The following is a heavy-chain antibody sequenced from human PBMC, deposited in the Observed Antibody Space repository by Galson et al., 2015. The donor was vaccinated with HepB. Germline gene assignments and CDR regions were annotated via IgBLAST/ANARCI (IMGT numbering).Heavy chain of an antibody. CDR2: ISYDGSNK. CDR1: GFTFSSYA. V-gene: IGHV3-30-3*01. J-gene: IGHJ3*02. CDR3: ARDDPLI. Sequence: SLRLSCAASGFTFSSYAMHWVRQAPGKGLEWVAVISYDGSNKYYADSVKGRFTISRDNSKNTLYLQMNSLRAEDTAVYYCARDDPLIWGQGTMVTVSS.